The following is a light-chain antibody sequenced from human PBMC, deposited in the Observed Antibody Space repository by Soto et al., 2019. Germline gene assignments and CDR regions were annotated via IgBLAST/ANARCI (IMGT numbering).Light chain of an antibody. V-gene: IGLV1-44*01. CDR2: SNN. CDR3: AAWDDSLNGPV. Sequence: QSALAQPPSASGTPGQRVSISCSGSSSNIGGNSVNWYQQLPGTAPKLLIYSNNQRPSGVPDRISGSKSGTSASLAISGLQSEDEADYYCAAWDDSLNGPVFGTGTKVTVL. CDR1: SSNIGGNS. J-gene: IGLJ1*01.